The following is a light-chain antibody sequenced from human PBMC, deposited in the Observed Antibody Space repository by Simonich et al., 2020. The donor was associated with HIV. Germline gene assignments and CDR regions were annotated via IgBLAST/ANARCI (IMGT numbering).Light chain of an antibody. V-gene: IGLV3-10*01. CDR2: EDT. Sequence: SYELTQPPSVSVSPGQTARITCSGSALPEKYAYWYQQKSGQAPVLVNYEDTKRPSGIPERFSGSSSGTVATLTISGAQVEDEADYYCYSTDSSANYRVFGGGTKLTVL. J-gene: IGLJ3*02. CDR3: YSTDSSANYRV. CDR1: ALPEKY.